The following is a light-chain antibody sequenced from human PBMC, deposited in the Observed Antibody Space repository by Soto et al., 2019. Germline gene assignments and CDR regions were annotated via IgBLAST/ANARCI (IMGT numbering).Light chain of an antibody. Sequence: DIQMTQSPSTLSASIGDRVTITCRASQNIFTWLAWYQKKPGKAPTLLIYKASNLQSGVPSRFSGSGSGTEFTLTIAGLQPDDFATYYCQQDSSYYSFGQGTKLEIK. CDR1: QNIFTW. CDR2: KAS. CDR3: QQDSSYYS. V-gene: IGKV1-5*03. J-gene: IGKJ2*03.